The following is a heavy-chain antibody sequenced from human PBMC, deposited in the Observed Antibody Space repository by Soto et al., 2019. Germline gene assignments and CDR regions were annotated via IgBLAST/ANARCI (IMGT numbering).Heavy chain of an antibody. CDR2: IWYDGSNK. Sequence: GGSLRLSCAASGFTFSSYGMHWVRQAQGKGLEWVAVIWYDGSNKYYADSVKGRFAISRDNSKNTLYLQMNSLRAEDTAVYYYARDFRGFQGREGSVRYSFDYWGQGTLVTVSS. CDR1: GFTFSSYG. V-gene: IGHV3-33*01. J-gene: IGHJ4*02. CDR3: ARDFRGFQGREGSVRYSFDY.